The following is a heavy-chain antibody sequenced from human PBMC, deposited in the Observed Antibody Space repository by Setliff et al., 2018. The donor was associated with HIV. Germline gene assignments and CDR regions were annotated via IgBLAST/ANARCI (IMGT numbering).Heavy chain of an antibody. CDR3: ARAPFYYGSGSYQTFDY. V-gene: IGHV1-8*02. CDR2: MNPNSGNT. J-gene: IGHJ4*02. Sequence: ASVKVSCKASGYTFTSYDINWVRQATGQGLEWMGWMNPNSGNTGYAQKFQGRVTMTRNTSISTAYMELSSLRSEDTAVYYCARAPFYYGSGSYQTFDYWGQGTLVTVSS. D-gene: IGHD3-10*01. CDR1: GYTFTSYD.